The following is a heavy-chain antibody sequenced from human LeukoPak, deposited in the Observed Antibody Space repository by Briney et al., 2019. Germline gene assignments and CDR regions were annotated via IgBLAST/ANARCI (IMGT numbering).Heavy chain of an antibody. V-gene: IGHV4-34*01. CDR3: ARGLGFPGSSWYRSTRWFDP. CDR2: INHSGST. CDR1: GGSISGYY. J-gene: IGHJ5*02. D-gene: IGHD6-13*01. Sequence: SETLSLTCTVSGGSISGYYWSWIRQPPGKGLEWIGEINHSGSTNYNPSLKSRVTISVDTSKNQFSLKLSSVTAADTAVYYCARGLGFPGSSWYRSTRWFDPWGQGTLVTVSS.